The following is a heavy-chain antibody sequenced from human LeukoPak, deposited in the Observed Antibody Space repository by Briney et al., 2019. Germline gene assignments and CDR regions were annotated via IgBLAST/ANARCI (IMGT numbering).Heavy chain of an antibody. CDR1: GGSFSGYY. D-gene: IGHD2-15*01. V-gene: IGHV4-34*01. CDR2: INHSGST. CDR3: ASRYCSGGSCYQHWFDP. J-gene: IGHJ5*02. Sequence: PSETLSLTCAVYGGSFSGYYWSWIRQPPGKGLEWIGEINHSGSTNYNPSLKSRVTISVDTSKNQFSLKLSSVTAADTAVCYCASRYCSGGSCYQHWFDPWGQGTLVTVSS.